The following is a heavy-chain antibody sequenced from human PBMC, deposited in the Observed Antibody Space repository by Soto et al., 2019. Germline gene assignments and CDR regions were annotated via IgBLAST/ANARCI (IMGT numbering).Heavy chain of an antibody. CDR2: IRSSDRFT. J-gene: IGHJ4*02. CDR1: GFTFSDYF. Sequence: QVQLVESGGAWAKPGGSLRLSCAVSGFTFSDYFMTWIRQAPGKGLEWVSYIRSSDRFTNHADSVKGRFTISRDNANNSLSLEMNDLRAEDTAVYFCVRVGHDGSYFDYWGQRTLVTVSS. D-gene: IGHD3-10*01. CDR3: VRVGHDGSYFDY. V-gene: IGHV3-11*06.